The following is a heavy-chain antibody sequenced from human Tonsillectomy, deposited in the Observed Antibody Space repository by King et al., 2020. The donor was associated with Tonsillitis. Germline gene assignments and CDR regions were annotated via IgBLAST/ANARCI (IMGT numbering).Heavy chain of an antibody. CDR3: AGSGACGTSCYLGEAAGAYYAMDV. CDR1: GFTFGDYY. D-gene: IGHD2-2*01. J-gene: IGHJ6*02. Sequence: VQLVESGGGLVKPGESLRLSCAASGFTFGDYYLSWIRQAPGKGLEWVSYISRSSSYTNYADSVKGRFTISRDNAQNSLYLQMNSLRAEDTAVYYCAGSGACGTSCYLGEAAGAYYAMDVWGQGTTVTVSS. V-gene: IGHV3-11*06. CDR2: ISRSSSYT.